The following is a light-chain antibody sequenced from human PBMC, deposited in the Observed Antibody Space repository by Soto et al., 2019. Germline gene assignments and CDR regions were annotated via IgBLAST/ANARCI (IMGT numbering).Light chain of an antibody. J-gene: IGKJ1*01. CDR2: SAS. Sequence: EIVVTQSPGTLSVSPGERATLSCRASQSVSSDLAWYQQRPGQAPRLLMYSASARATGIPARFSGSGSGTEFTLTVSSLQSEDFEVYYCQQYNNWPRTFGQRTKVEIK. V-gene: IGKV3-15*01. CDR3: QQYNNWPRT. CDR1: QSVSSD.